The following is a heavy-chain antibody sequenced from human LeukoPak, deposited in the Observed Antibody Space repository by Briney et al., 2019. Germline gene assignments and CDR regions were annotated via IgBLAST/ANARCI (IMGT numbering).Heavy chain of an antibody. CDR2: IKPDGNDE. V-gene: IGHV3-7*03. J-gene: IGHJ4*02. Sequence: PGGSLRLSCVASGFTFSIHWMTWVRQAPGKRLEWVATIKPDGNDEFFVDSVKGRFTISRDNAKTSLFLQMNSLRAEDTAIYYCTTSDCEYWGQGALVTVSS. CDR1: GFTFSIHW. CDR3: TTSDCEY.